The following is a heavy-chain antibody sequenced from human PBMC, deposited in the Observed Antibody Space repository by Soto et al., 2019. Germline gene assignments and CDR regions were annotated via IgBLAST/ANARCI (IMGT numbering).Heavy chain of an antibody. CDR3: ARDRPYGDPNWFDP. CDR2: MSYDGART. V-gene: IGHV3-30-3*01. Sequence: QVQLVESGGGVVQPGGSLSLSCAPPGFTFTSFTMHWVRQAPGKGLEWIAVMSYDGARTDYADAVKGRFTISRDTSKNTLYLQMNYLRPDDTAMYYCARDRPYGDPNWFDPWGQGTLVTVSS. D-gene: IGHD4-17*01. CDR1: GFTFTSFT. J-gene: IGHJ5*02.